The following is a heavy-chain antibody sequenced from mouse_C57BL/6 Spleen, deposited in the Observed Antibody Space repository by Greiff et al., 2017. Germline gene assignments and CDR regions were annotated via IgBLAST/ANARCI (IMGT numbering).Heavy chain of an antibody. CDR2: ISYDGSN. V-gene: IGHV3-6*01. CDR3: AKYYDYDVRYYAMDY. Sequence: EVQLQQSGPGLVKPSQSLSLTCSVTGYSITSGYYWNWIRQFPGNKLEWMGYISYDGSNNYNPSLKNRISITRDTSKNQFFLKLNSVTTEDTATYYCAKYYDYDVRYYAMDYWGQGTSVTVSS. J-gene: IGHJ4*01. D-gene: IGHD2-4*01. CDR1: GYSITSGYY.